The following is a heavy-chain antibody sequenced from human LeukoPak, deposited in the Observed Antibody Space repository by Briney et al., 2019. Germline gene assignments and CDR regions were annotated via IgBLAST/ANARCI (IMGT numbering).Heavy chain of an antibody. CDR1: GYSISSGYF. V-gene: IGHV4-38-2*02. D-gene: IGHD6-13*01. CDR2: IYHNGIT. J-gene: IGHJ3*02. Sequence: SETLSLTCSVSGYSISSGYFWGWIRQPPGKGLEWIGNIYHNGITNYNPSLKSRVTISVDTSKNQFSLKLSSVTAADTAVYYCARAIAGSSFAFDIWGQGTMVTVSS. CDR3: ARAIAGSSFAFDI.